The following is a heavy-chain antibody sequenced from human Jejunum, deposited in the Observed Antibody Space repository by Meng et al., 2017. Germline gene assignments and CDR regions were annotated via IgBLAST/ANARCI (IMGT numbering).Heavy chain of an antibody. D-gene: IGHD1-26*01. J-gene: IGHJ4*02. CDR3: ARSPYSGSALPFFDY. CDR2: IYYSGST. Sequence: VPMQESGPGLVRPSETLLLMCTVSGVSVNIRTYYWSWIRQPPGKGLEWIGYIYYSGSTYYNPSLKSRVSISGDTSNKQFSLKLTSVTAADTAVYYCARSPYSGSALPFFDYWGQGSLVTVSS. CDR1: GVSVNIRTYY. V-gene: IGHV4-30-4*08.